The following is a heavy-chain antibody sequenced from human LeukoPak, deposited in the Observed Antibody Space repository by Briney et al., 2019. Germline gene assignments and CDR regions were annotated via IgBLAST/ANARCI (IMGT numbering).Heavy chain of an antibody. J-gene: IGHJ3*02. CDR3: ALITGAFDI. V-gene: IGHV3-11*04. CDR1: GFTFSNAW. Sequence: GGSLRLSCAASGFTFSNAWMSWVRQAPGKGLEWASYISGRGSTIYYADSVKGRFTISRDNAKNSLYLQMNSLRAEDTAVYYCALITGAFDIWGQGTMVTVSS. D-gene: IGHD3-16*01. CDR2: ISGRGSTI.